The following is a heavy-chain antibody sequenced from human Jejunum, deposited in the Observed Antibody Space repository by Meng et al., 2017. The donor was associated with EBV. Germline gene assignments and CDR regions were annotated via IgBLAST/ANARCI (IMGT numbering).Heavy chain of an antibody. Sequence: EGQVLESGGGFIHPGGSLRFSCAASGFIVSGYYMSWVRQAPGKGLEWVSVIYTDGSTYYADSVKGRFTISRDNSKNTLFIQMNNLRVDDTAVYYCVRGPWNNWGQGTLVTVSS. CDR2: IYTDGST. CDR1: GFIVSGYY. CDR3: VRGPWNN. D-gene: IGHD1/OR15-1a*01. J-gene: IGHJ4*02. V-gene: IGHV3-53*01.